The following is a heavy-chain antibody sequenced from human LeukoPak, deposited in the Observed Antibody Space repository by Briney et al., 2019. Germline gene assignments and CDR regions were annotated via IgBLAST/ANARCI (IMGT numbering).Heavy chain of an antibody. V-gene: IGHV3-48*04. J-gene: IGHJ4*02. CDR2: IRSSGSTI. Sequence: GGSLRLSCTASGFTFSGYSMNWVRQAPGKGLEWISYIRSSGSTIYYADSMKGRFTISRDNAKNSLYLQMNSLRAEDTAVYYCARGRSSWFFDSWGQGTLVTVSS. D-gene: IGHD6-13*01. CDR1: GFTFSGYS. CDR3: ARGRSSWFFDS.